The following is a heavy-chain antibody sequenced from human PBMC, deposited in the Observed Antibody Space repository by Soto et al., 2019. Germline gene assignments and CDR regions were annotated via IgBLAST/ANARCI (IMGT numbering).Heavy chain of an antibody. CDR3: AEVDPYISIVWGFDH. CDR1: GFTFSNYG. Sequence: QLVESGGDVVQPGRSLRLSCAASGFTFSNYGIHWVRQAPGKGLEWVAVISHDGNKEYYADSVKGRFTVSRDNSKKTVYLQMNSLRAEDTAMYYCAEVDPYISIVWGFDHCGPGSLVTVSS. J-gene: IGHJ4*02. V-gene: IGHV3-30*18. CDR2: ISHDGNKE. D-gene: IGHD3-3*02.